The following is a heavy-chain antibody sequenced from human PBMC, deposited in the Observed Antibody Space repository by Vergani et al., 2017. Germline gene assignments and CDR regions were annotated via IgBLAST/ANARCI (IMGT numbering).Heavy chain of an antibody. D-gene: IGHD1-1*01. J-gene: IGHJ1*01. CDR3: ATKSCGTPGCQIGYFRE. CDR1: GFTSSYYG. V-gene: IGHV3-30*03. CDR2: ISYDGTQK. Sequence: QMHLVESGGGVVQPGRSLRLSCVVSGFTSSYYGMHWVRQAPGKGLEWVAVISYDGTQKYYADSVKGRFTISRYNSKSTLYLQMNSLRTEDTAVYYCATKSCGTPGCQIGYFREWGQGTLVTVSS.